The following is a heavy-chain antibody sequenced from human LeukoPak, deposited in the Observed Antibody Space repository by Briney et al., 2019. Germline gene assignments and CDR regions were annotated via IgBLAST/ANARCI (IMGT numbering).Heavy chain of an antibody. Sequence: SETLSLTCTVSGGSISSYYWSWIRQPPGKGLEWIGYIYYSGSTNYNPSLKSRVTISVDTSKNQFSLKLSSVTAADTAVYYCASYSSGWYSGAFDIWGQGTMVTVSS. J-gene: IGHJ3*02. D-gene: IGHD6-13*01. CDR2: IYYSGST. CDR1: GGSISSYY. V-gene: IGHV4-59*01. CDR3: ASYSSGWYSGAFDI.